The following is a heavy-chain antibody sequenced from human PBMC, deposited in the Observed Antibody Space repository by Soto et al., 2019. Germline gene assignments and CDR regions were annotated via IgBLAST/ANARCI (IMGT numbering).Heavy chain of an antibody. V-gene: IGHV3-33*01. CDR3: ARASNDAIDI. CDR1: GFTFNKYG. Sequence: QVQLVESGGGVVQPGRSLRLSCAASGFTFNKYGMHWVRQAPGKGLEWVAVIWYDGSNKYYVDSVKGRFTISRDNSKDTLHLQLNSLRADDTALLYCARASNDAIDIWGQGTMVTVST. J-gene: IGHJ3*02. CDR2: IWYDGSNK.